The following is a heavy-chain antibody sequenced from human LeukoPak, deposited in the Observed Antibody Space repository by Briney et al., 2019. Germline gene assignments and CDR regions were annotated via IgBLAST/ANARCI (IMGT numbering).Heavy chain of an antibody. Sequence: SVKVSCKASGGTFSSYAISWVRQAPGQGLEWMGRMIPIFGTANYAQKFQGRVTITTDESTSTAYMELSSLRSEDTVVYYCARDGGLGAFAIWGQGTMVTVSS. J-gene: IGHJ3*02. D-gene: IGHD3-16*01. CDR3: ARDGGLGAFAI. CDR2: MIPIFGTA. CDR1: GGTFSSYA. V-gene: IGHV1-69*05.